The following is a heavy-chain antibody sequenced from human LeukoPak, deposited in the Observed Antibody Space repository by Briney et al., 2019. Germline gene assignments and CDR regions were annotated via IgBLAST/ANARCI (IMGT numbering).Heavy chain of an antibody. V-gene: IGHV3-33*01. J-gene: IGHJ4*02. D-gene: IGHD3-10*01. CDR2: IWYDGSNK. CDR1: GFTFSSYG. Sequence: GGSLRLSCAASGFTFSSYGMHWVRQAPGKGLEWVAVIWYDGSNKYYADSVKGRFTISRDNSKNTLYLQMNSLRAEDTAVYYCARDGSGSLHDSYFDYWGQGTLVTVSP. CDR3: ARDGSGSLHDSYFDY.